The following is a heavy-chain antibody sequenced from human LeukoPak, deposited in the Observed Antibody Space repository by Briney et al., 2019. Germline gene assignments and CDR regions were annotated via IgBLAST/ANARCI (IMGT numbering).Heavy chain of an antibody. V-gene: IGHV4-59*01. CDR2: IYYSGST. CDR1: GGSISSYY. Sequence: PSETLSLTCTVSGGSISSYYWSWIRQPPGKGLEWIGYIYYSGSTNYNPSLKSRVTISVDTSKNQFSLKLSSVTAADTAVYYCAREADRAYVQHWGQGTLVTVSS. J-gene: IGHJ1*01. CDR3: AREADRAYVQH.